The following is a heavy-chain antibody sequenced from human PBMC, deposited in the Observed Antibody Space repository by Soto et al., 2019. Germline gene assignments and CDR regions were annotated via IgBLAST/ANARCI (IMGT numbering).Heavy chain of an antibody. J-gene: IGHJ5*02. CDR2: ISSSGSTI. V-gene: IGHV3-11*01. CDR1: GFTFSDYY. Sequence: PGVSLRLSCAASGFTFSDYYMSWIRQAPGKGLEWVSYISSSGSTIYYADSVKGRFTISRDNAKNSLYLQMNSLRAEDTAVYYCARTVWANVLRYFDWLDNWFDPWGQGTLVTVSS. D-gene: IGHD3-9*01. CDR3: ARTVWANVLRYFDWLDNWFDP.